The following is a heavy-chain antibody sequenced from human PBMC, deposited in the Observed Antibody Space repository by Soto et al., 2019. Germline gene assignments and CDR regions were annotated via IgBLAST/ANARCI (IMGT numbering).Heavy chain of an antibody. D-gene: IGHD6-19*01. J-gene: IGHJ4*02. CDR2: VDYRGNS. Sequence: LSLTCNVSGGSIHCSYWGWFRQRQGKGLEWLGSVDYRGNSDSCPSLTTRVTISIDTSKQQISFTLNSVTTADTAGCSCARNWCSVAGSFHIDYWGQGIPVTVSS. V-gene: IGHV4-59*01. CDR3: ARNWCSVAGSFHIDY. CDR1: GGSIHCSY.